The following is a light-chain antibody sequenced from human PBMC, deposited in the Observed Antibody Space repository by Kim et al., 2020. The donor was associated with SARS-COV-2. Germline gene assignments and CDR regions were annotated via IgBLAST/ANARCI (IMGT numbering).Light chain of an antibody. Sequence: PGLSITTSCTRTSSDVGNYNDVSWYQQHPGNAPKLIIYDVAKRPSGVSDRFSGSKSGNTASLTISGLQAEDEADYYCSSYTSISTLFAGGTQLTVL. CDR2: DVA. V-gene: IGLV2-14*03. CDR1: SSDVGNYND. J-gene: IGLJ3*02. CDR3: SSYTSISTL.